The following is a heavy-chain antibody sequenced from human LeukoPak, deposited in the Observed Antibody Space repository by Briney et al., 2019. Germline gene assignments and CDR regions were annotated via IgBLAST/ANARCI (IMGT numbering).Heavy chain of an antibody. D-gene: IGHD1-26*01. CDR2: IIPIFGIA. CDR3: ARTFRRDGSYPFDY. V-gene: IGHV1-69*04. Sequence: SVTVSCQASGSTFSRDAINWMRQAPGQGLEWMGRIIPIFGIANYAQKFQGRVTITADKSTSTAYMELSSLRSEDTAVYYCARTFRRDGSYPFDYWGQGTLVTVSS. CDR1: GSTFSRDA. J-gene: IGHJ4*02.